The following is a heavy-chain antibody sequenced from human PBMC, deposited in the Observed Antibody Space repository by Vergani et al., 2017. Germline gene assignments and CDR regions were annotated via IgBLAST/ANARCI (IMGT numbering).Heavy chain of an antibody. CDR2: VSGSSATP. V-gene: IGHV3-23*04. CDR1: GITFWKFG. D-gene: IGHD5-12*01. Sequence: EVDLVESGGGLAQPGGSLRLSCEASGITFWKFGMHWVRQGPGKGLEWVSSVSGSSATPYYADSVKGRFIISRDNSKNTLHLQMNSLRADDTAVYYCTKGNRGYTGYFFDYWGQGTLATVSS. J-gene: IGHJ4*02. CDR3: TKGNRGYTGYFFDY.